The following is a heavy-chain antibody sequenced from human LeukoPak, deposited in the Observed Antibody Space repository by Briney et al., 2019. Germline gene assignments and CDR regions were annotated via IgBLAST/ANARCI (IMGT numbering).Heavy chain of an antibody. Sequence: GGSLRLSCAASGFSFDDYAMHWVRQAPGKGLEWVSGISWNSGSIGYADSVKGRFTISRDNAKNSLYLQMNSLRAEDTALYYCAKVDTGAVAGTAFDYWGQGTLVTVSS. D-gene: IGHD6-19*01. J-gene: IGHJ4*02. V-gene: IGHV3-9*01. CDR1: GFSFDDYA. CDR2: ISWNSGSI. CDR3: AKVDTGAVAGTAFDY.